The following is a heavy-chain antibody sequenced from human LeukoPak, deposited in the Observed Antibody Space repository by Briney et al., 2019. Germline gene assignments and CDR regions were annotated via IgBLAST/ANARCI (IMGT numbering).Heavy chain of an antibody. D-gene: IGHD3-10*01. V-gene: IGHV1-69*06. CDR2: IIPIFGTA. J-gene: IGHJ4*02. CDR3: ARDPGVWFGEPYFDY. CDR1: GGTFSSYA. Sequence: VASVKVSCKASGGTFSSYAISWVRQAPGQGLEWMGGIIPIFGTANYAQKFQGRVTITADKSTSTAYMELRSLRSDDTAVYYCARDPGVWFGEPYFDYWGQGTLVTVSS.